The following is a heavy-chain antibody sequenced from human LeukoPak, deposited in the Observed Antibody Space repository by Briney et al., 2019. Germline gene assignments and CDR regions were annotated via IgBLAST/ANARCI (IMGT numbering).Heavy chain of an antibody. CDR2: IKSKYDGGTT. D-gene: IGHD7-27*01. Sequence: GGSLRLSCAASGFTYSHAWMSWVRLAPGKGLEWVGRIKSKYDGGTTDYAAPVKGRFTISRDDSKNTLYLEMNSLKTEDTAVYYCTTVWGGDWGQGTLVTVSS. J-gene: IGHJ1*01. CDR3: TTVWGGD. CDR1: GFTYSHAW. V-gene: IGHV3-15*01.